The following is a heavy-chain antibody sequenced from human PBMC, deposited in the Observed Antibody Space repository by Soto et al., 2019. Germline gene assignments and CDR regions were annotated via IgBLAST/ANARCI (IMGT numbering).Heavy chain of an antibody. CDR2: ISYDGSNK. J-gene: IGHJ6*02. CDR1: GFTFSSYA. D-gene: IGHD3-10*01. Sequence: GGSLRLSCSASGFTFSSYAMHLVRQAPGKGLEWVAVISYDGSNKYYADSVKGRFTISRDNSKNTLYLQMNSLRAEDTAVYYCAKLPESGSYYYGMDVWGQGTTVTVSS. CDR3: AKLPESGSYYYGMDV. V-gene: IGHV3-30*18.